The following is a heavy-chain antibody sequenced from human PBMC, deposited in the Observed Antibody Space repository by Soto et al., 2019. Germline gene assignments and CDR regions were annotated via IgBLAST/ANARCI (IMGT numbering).Heavy chain of an antibody. J-gene: IGHJ6*01. D-gene: IGHD3-10*01. CDR2: TSAGSGTR. CDR1: GFTFSSYR. V-gene: IGHV3-48*02. Sequence: PGGSLGISCASSGFTFSSYRMNWVRQAPGKGLDPTSYTSAGSGTRYYADSVNGRFTISRDNCKNSLYLQMNNLRDEDTAVYYCARDGEDYFGSGTYKNSFYYYGMDVWGQGTTVTVSS. CDR3: ARDGEDYFGSGTYKNSFYYYGMDV.